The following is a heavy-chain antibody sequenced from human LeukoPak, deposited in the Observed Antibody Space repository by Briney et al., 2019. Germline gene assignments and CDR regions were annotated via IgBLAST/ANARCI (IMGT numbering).Heavy chain of an antibody. Sequence: QAGGSLRLSCAASGFAFSSYAMSWVRQAPGKGLEWVSDISGSGGSTHYADSVKGRFTISRDNSKNTLSLQMNSPRAEDTAVYYCAKESDISGWYGVDYWGQGTLVTVSS. V-gene: IGHV3-23*01. D-gene: IGHD6-19*01. J-gene: IGHJ4*02. CDR3: AKESDISGWYGVDY. CDR2: ISGSGGST. CDR1: GFAFSSYA.